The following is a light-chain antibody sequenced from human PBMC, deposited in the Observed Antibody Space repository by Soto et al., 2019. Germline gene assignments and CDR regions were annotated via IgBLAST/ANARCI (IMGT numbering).Light chain of an antibody. Sequence: DIQMTQSPSSLSASVGDRVTITCRASQGITNSLAWYQQKPGKIPQLLIYAASTLQSGDPSRFSGSGSETDVTLTISSLQPEDVATYYCQKYNSAPFTFGPGTKVDIK. CDR1: QGITNS. CDR3: QKYNSAPFT. CDR2: AAS. V-gene: IGKV1-27*01. J-gene: IGKJ3*01.